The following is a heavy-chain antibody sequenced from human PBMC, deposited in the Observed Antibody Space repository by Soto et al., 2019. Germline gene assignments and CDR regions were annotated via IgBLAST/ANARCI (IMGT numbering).Heavy chain of an antibody. CDR3: GREGNAWVTQMRYLDY. CDR1: GYTFANHH. V-gene: IGHV1-46*01. Sequence: ASVQVCCKASGYTFANHHVHWVRQAPGQGLEWMGIIYPGNADTDYPQNLRGRVTLTRDTSTTTVYMELSSMTYDYMALYSCGREGNAWVTQMRYLDYWG. CDR2: IYPGNADT. D-gene: IGHD1-26*01. J-gene: IGHJ4*01.